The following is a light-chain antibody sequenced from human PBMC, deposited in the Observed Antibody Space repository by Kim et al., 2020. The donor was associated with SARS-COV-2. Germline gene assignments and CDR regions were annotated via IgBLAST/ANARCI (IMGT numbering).Light chain of an antibody. CDR2: WAS. CDR1: QSGLSRYNGKNF. CDR3: QQYYSTPPT. Sequence: ATVNCRASQSGLSRYNGKNFLAWYQQRPGQPPKLLIYWASTRESGVPARFSGSGSGTDFTLTITSLQAEDAAVYYCQQYYSTPPTFGRGTKVDIK. V-gene: IGKV4-1*01. J-gene: IGKJ1*01.